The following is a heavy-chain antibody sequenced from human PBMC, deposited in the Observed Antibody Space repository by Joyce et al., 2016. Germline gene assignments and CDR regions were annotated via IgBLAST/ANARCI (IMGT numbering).Heavy chain of an antibody. V-gene: IGHV4-4*02. Sequence: QVQLQESGPRLVKPSGTLSLTCTVSGDSIDGSHWWVWVRQSPGKGLEWIGNIYQNVDSNYIPSLKSRVTISLDKSRNYFSLKLNSVTAADTAIYYWARVHNFYYYMDVWGKGTTVTVSS. CDR1: GDSIDGSHW. D-gene: IGHD5-24*01. CDR2: IYQNVDS. J-gene: IGHJ6*03. CDR3: ARVHNFYYYMDV.